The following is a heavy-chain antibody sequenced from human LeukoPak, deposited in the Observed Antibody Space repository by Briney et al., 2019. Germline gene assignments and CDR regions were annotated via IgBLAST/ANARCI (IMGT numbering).Heavy chain of an antibody. D-gene: IGHD3-22*01. V-gene: IGHV3-30*18. J-gene: IGHJ5*02. CDR3: AKDFSTHYYESSGYWPNWFDP. CDR2: ISHDGSNK. Sequence: GRSLRLSCAASGFTFSSYGMHWVRQAPRKGLEWVAVISHDGSNKYYADSVKGRFTISRDNSKNTLYLQMNSLRAEDTAMYYCAKDFSTHYYESSGYWPNWFDPWGQGTLVTVSS. CDR1: GFTFSSYG.